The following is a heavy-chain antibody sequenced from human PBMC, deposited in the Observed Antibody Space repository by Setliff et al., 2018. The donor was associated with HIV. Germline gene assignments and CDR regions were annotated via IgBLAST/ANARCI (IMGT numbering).Heavy chain of an antibody. CDR2: ISPNNGAA. CDR3: ARPRVFDSFDV. V-gene: IGHV1-2*06. J-gene: IGHJ3*01. Sequence: ASVKVSCKASGYTFTGYYMNWVRQAHGQGLEWIGRISPNNGAAAYAPKFQGRVRMTLDTSISTAYLEIPRLTSDDAAVYYCARPRVFDSFDVWGKGTMVTVSS. CDR1: GYTFTGYY.